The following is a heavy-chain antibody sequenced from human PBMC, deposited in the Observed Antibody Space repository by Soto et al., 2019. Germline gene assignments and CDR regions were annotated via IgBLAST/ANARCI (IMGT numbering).Heavy chain of an antibody. CDR3: ARPPGYISDWYYFDL. V-gene: IGHV1-2*02. CDR1: GYTFIDYY. CDR2: ISPKSGGT. J-gene: IGHJ4*02. Sequence: QVQLVQSGAEVKKPGASVKVSCEASGYTFIDYYMHWVRQAPGQGFEWMGRISPKSGGTNYAQKFQGRVTMTWDTSLNTADMELNSLMSEDTAVYYCARPPGYISDWYYFDLWGQGTLVTVSS. D-gene: IGHD6-19*01.